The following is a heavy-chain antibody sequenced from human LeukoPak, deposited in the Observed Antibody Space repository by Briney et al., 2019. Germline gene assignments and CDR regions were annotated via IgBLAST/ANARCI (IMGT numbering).Heavy chain of an antibody. V-gene: IGHV4-34*01. D-gene: IGHD1-1*01. Sequence: SSETLSLTCAVYGGSFSGYYWSWIRQPPGKGLEWIGEINHSGSTNYNPSLKSRVTISVDTSKNQFSLKLSSVTAADTAVYYCARVGDWNDLVYWGQGTLVTVSS. CDR1: GGSFSGYY. CDR2: INHSGST. CDR3: ARVGDWNDLVY. J-gene: IGHJ4*02.